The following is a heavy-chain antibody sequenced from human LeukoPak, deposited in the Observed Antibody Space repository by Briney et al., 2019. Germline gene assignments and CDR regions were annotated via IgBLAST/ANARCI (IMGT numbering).Heavy chain of an antibody. J-gene: IGHJ3*01. CDR2: ITSNGRNT. Sequence: PGGSLRLSCAASQFTFISYFMHSGREAPGEGLEYVSGITSNGRNTYYANSVKGRFTISRDNSKNSVYLQMGSLRPEDMAVYYCARERYIPGDDAFDLWGQGTMVTVSS. CDR1: QFTFISYF. V-gene: IGHV3-64*01. D-gene: IGHD7-27*01. CDR3: ARERYIPGDDAFDL.